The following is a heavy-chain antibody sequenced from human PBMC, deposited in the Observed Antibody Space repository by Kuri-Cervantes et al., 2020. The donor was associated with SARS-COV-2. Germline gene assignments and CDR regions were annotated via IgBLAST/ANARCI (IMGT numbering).Heavy chain of an antibody. J-gene: IGHJ6*03. CDR3: VKDVVSTFCAWGNCYISSYMDV. V-gene: IGHV1-69*13. CDR1: GGTFSSYA. D-gene: IGHD2-2*02. CDR2: TIPIFGTA. Sequence: SVKVSCKASGGTFSSYAISWVRQAPGQGLEWMGRTIPIFGTANYAQKFQGRVTITADESTSTAYMELSSLRSEDTAVYFCVKDVVSTFCAWGNCYISSYMDVWGRGTTVTVSS.